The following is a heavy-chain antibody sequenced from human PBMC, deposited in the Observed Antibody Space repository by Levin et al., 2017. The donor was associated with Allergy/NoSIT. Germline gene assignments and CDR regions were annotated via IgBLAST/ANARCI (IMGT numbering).Heavy chain of an antibody. CDR3: AKARLIVGTTPTSD. J-gene: IGHJ4*02. Sequence: GGSLRLSCAASGFSFSSYDMHWVRQAPGKGLEWVAVISFHGNDKYYADSVKGRFTISRDNSKHTLYLQMNSLRAEDTAVYYCAKARLIVGTTPTSDWGQGTLVTISS. CDR1: GFSFSSYD. V-gene: IGHV3-30*18. CDR2: ISFHGNDK. D-gene: IGHD1-26*01.